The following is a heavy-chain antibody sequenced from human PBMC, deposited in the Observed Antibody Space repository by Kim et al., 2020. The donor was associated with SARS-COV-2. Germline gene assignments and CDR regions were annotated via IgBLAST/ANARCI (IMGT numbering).Heavy chain of an antibody. CDR3: ARGGSYYDNSVDWFDP. CDR2: IYYNDGGST. D-gene: IGHD3-22*01. Sequence: SETLSLTCTVSNGSMSSYYCSWIRQSPGKGLEWIGYIYYNDGGSTSYNPSLRSRVTISVDSSKNQFSLKLNSVTAADTAVYYCARGGSYYDNSVDWFDPWGQGTLVTVSS. V-gene: IGHV4-59*01. CDR1: NGSMSSYY. J-gene: IGHJ5*02.